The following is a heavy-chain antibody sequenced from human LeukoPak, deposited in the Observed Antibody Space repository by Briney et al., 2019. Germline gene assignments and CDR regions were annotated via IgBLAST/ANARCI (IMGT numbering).Heavy chain of an antibody. Sequence: GGSLRLSCAASGFTFSSYGMHWVRQAPGKGLEWVAVISYDGSNKYYADSVKGRFTISRDNSKNTLYLQMNSLRAEDTAVYYCAREMTTVVTPPLWGQGTLVTVSS. V-gene: IGHV3-30*03. CDR3: AREMTTVVTPPL. D-gene: IGHD4-23*01. J-gene: IGHJ4*02. CDR1: GFTFSSYG. CDR2: ISYDGSNK.